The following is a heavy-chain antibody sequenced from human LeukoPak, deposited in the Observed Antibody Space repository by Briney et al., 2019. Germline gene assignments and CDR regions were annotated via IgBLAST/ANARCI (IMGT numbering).Heavy chain of an antibody. J-gene: IGHJ4*02. CDR1: GFTFSCYS. V-gene: IGHV3-48*01. CDR3: ARDLCTNTICSFDY. D-gene: IGHD2-2*01. CDR2: ISSSSSTM. Sequence: GGSLRLSCAASGFTFSCYSMIWVREAPGKGLEWVSYISSSSSTMYYADSVKGRFTVSRDNAKNSLYLQMNSLRAEDTAVYYCARDLCTNTICSFDYWGQGTLVTVSS.